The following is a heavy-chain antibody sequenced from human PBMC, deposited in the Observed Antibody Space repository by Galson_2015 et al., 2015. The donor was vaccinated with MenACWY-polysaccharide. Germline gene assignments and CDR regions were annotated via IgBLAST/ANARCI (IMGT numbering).Heavy chain of an antibody. V-gene: IGHV3-74*01. D-gene: IGHD5-24*01. CDR2: INGAGSTT. CDR1: EFTFSGYW. Sequence: SLRLSCAASEFTFSGYWMHWVRQAPGKGLVWVSRINGAGSTTSCADSVKGRFTISRDNAQHMLYLQMNSLRAEDTAVYYCARGGDGYGNFDYGGKGILVTVSS. CDR3: ARGGDGYGNFDY. J-gene: IGHJ4*02.